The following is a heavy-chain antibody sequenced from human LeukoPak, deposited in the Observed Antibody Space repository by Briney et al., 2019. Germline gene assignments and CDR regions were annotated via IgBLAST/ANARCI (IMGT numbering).Heavy chain of an antibody. Sequence: PGGSLRLSCAASGFTFSSYWMSWVRQAPGKGLEWVANIKQDGSEKYYVDSVKGRFTISRDNAKNSLYLQMNSLRAEDTALYHCARETIGATGAFDIWGQGKMVTVSS. CDR1: GFTFSSYW. D-gene: IGHD1-26*01. CDR3: ARETIGATGAFDI. CDR2: IKQDGSEK. J-gene: IGHJ3*02. V-gene: IGHV3-7*03.